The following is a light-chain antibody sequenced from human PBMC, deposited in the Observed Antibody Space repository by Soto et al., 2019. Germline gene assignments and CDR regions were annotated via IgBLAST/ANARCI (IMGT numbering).Light chain of an antibody. CDR2: GAS. CDR3: QQYGSSPPIT. V-gene: IGKV3-20*01. Sequence: EILMTQSPATLSVSPGERATLSCRASQSVSNYLAWYQQIPGQAPRLLIYGASSRATGIRDRFSGSGSGTDFTLTISRLEPEDFAVYYCQQYGSSPPITFGQGTRLEIK. J-gene: IGKJ5*01. CDR1: QSVSNY.